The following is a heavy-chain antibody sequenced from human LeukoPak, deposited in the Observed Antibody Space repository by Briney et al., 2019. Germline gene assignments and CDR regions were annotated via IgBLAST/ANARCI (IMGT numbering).Heavy chain of an antibody. Sequence: ASVKVSCTASGYTFTSYGISWVRQAPGQGLEWMGWISAYNGNTNYAQKLQGRVTMTTDTSTSTAYMELRSLRSDDTAVYYCARGRSTSGRNWFDPWGQGTLVTVSS. CDR3: ARGRSTSGRNWFDP. CDR2: ISAYNGNT. J-gene: IGHJ5*02. CDR1: GYTFTSYG. D-gene: IGHD2-2*01. V-gene: IGHV1-18*01.